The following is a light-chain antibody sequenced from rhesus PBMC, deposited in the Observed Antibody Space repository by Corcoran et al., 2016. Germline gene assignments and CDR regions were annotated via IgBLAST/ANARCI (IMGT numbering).Light chain of an antibody. CDR2: WAS. CDR3: QQYYSSPYS. J-gene: IGKJ2*01. V-gene: IGKV4-1*01. CDR1: QSLLYSSNNKNY. Sequence: DIVMTQSPDSLAVSLGERVTINCKSSQSLLYSSNNKNYLAWYQQKPGQAPKLLIYWASTRESGVPNRFSGRGSGTDFTLTISGLQAGDVAVDYCQQYYSSPYSFGQGTKVEIK.